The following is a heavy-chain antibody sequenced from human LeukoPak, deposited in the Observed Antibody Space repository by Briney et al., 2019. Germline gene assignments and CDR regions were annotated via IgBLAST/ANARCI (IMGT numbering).Heavy chain of an antibody. D-gene: IGHD6-19*01. V-gene: IGHV1-2*02. CDR3: ATGRQWLVLSYYFDY. CDR1: GYTFTGYY. Sequence: ASVKVSCKASGYTFTGYYMHWVRQAPGQGLEWMGWINPNSGGTNYAQKFQGRVTMTRDTSISTAYMELSRLRSDDTAVYYCATGRQWLVLSYYFDYWGQGTLVTVSS. J-gene: IGHJ4*02. CDR2: INPNSGGT.